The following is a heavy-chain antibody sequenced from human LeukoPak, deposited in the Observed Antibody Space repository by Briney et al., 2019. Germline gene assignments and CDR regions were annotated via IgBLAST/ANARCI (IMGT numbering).Heavy chain of an antibody. V-gene: IGHV1-2*02. CDR3: ARGEGCSSTRCYYYYYRDV. D-gene: IGHD2-2*01. Sequence: ASVKLSFKASGYTFSGYYMHWVRHGPGQGPERRVWINPNSGATNYAQKFQGRVNMTRDTSINTVYMELNRLRSDDTAVYYCARGEGCSSTRCYYYYYRDVWGKGTTVTVSS. J-gene: IGHJ6*03. CDR2: INPNSGAT. CDR1: GYTFSGYY.